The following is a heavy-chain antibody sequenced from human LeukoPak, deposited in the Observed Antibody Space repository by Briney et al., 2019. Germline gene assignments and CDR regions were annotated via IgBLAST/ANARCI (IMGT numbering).Heavy chain of an antibody. CDR2: ISYDGSNK. Sequence: GGSLRLSCAASGFTFSSYGMSWVRQAPGKGLEWVAVISYDGSNKYYADSVKGRFTISRDNSKNTLYLQMNSLRAEDTAVYYCARDMFAGGVVTTFDYWGQGTLVTVSS. J-gene: IGHJ4*02. V-gene: IGHV3-30*03. D-gene: IGHD3-3*01. CDR3: ARDMFAGGVVTTFDY. CDR1: GFTFSSYG.